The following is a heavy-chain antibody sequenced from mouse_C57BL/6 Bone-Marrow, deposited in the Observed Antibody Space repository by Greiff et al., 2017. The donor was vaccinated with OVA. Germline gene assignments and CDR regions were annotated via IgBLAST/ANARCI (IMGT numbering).Heavy chain of an antibody. V-gene: IGHV1-5*01. CDR1: GYTFTSYW. Sequence: EVQLHQSGTVLARPGASVTMSCKTSGYTFTSYWMHWVKQRPGQGLEWIGAIYPGNSDTSYNQKFKGKATLTAVTSASTAYMELSSLTNEDSAVFNWTRKPWGNHDYGGQGTTLTVSS. D-gene: IGHD2-1*01. CDR3: TRKPWGNHDY. CDR2: IYPGNSDT. J-gene: IGHJ2*01.